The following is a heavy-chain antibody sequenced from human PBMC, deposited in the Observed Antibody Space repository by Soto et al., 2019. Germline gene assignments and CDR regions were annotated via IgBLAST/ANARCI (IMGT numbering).Heavy chain of an antibody. CDR3: AKAESSGWYDSLDY. V-gene: IGHV3-9*01. J-gene: IGHJ4*02. D-gene: IGHD6-19*01. Sequence: EVQLVESGGGLVQPGKSLRLSCAASGFTFDDYAMHWVRQVPGKGLEWVSGLSWNSGTIDYADSVKGRFTISRDNAKNSLPLQMNSLEPEDTAVYYCAKAESSGWYDSLDYWGQGTVVPVSS. CDR2: LSWNSGTI. CDR1: GFTFDDYA.